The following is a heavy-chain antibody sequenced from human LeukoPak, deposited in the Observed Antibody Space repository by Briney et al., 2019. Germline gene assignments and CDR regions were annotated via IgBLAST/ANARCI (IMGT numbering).Heavy chain of an antibody. V-gene: IGHV3-53*01. J-gene: IGHJ4*02. CDR1: GFTFSSNY. CDR3: AKDLGSVVTPPSLDY. CDR2: IYSDGRT. D-gene: IGHD4-23*01. Sequence: PGGSLRLSCAASGFTFSSNYMSWVRQAPGKGLEWVSVIYSDGRTYYADSVKGRFTISRDNSKNTLYLQMNSLRAEDTAVYYCAKDLGSVVTPPSLDYWGQGTLVTVSS.